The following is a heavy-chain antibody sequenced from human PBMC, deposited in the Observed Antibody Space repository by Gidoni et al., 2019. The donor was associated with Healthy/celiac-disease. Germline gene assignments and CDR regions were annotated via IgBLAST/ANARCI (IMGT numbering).Heavy chain of an antibody. CDR3: AKVARYYDILTGYYPEYFQH. J-gene: IGHJ1*01. D-gene: IGHD3-9*01. V-gene: IGHV3-23*01. CDR1: GFTFSSYA. Sequence: EVQLLESGGGLVQPGGSLRLSCAASGFTFSSYAMSWVRQAPGKGLEWVSAISGSGGSTYYADSVKGRFTISRDNSKNTLYLQMNSLRAEDTAVYYCAKVARYYDILTGYYPEYFQHWGQGTLVTVSS. CDR2: ISGSGGST.